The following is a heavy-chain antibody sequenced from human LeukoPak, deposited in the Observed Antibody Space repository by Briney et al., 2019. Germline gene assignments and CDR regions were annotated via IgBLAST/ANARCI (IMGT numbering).Heavy chain of an antibody. CDR2: IKWKGDST. V-gene: IGHV3-20*04. D-gene: IGHD2-15*01. CDR3: AREIGEADTGGFQH. CDR1: GFTFDDYG. Sequence: PGGSLRLSCAASGFTFDDYGSAIKWKGDSTGHVDSVKGRFTISRDNAKNTLFLQMNTLRAEDTALYYCAREIGEADTGGFQHWGQGTLVTVSS. J-gene: IGHJ1*01.